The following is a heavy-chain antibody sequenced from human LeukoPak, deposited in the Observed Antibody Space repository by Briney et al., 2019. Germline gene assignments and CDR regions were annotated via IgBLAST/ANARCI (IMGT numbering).Heavy chain of an antibody. Sequence: GGSLRHSCAVSGFTFSNFWMSWVRQAPGRGLEWVANIHPEGDEKYHVESVKGRFTISRDNAKNSLFLQMNGLRVEDTAVYYCARGDAVSGDHWGQGTLVTVSS. D-gene: IGHD3-16*01. CDR3: ARGDAVSGDH. CDR2: IHPEGDEK. CDR1: GFTFSNFW. J-gene: IGHJ4*02. V-gene: IGHV3-7*04.